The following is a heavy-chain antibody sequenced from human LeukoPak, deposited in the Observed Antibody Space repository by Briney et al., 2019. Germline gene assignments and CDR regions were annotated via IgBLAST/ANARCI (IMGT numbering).Heavy chain of an antibody. CDR1: GFTFSSYA. Sequence: GGSLRLSCAASGFTFSSYAMHWVRQAPGKGLEWVAVISYDGGNKYYADSVKGRFTISRDNSKNTLYLQMNSLRAEDTAVYYFARSRWNYDYGGKETLVTVSS. V-gene: IGHV3-30-3*01. CDR2: ISYDGGNK. CDR3: ARSRWNYDY. D-gene: IGHD1-7*01. J-gene: IGHJ4*02.